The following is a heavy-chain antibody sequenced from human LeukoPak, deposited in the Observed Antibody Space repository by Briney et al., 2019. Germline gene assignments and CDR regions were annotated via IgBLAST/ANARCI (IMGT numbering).Heavy chain of an antibody. CDR1: GFIFSNYA. D-gene: IGHD3-10*01. Sequence: GSLRLSCAASGFIFSNYAMSWVRQAPGKGLEWVSAIGGRDSGTYYADSVRGRFTVSRDDPKNTLYLQMNTLRAEDTAVYYCAKDQVVGKTLGGVWFGVYYFDYWGQGTLVTVSS. J-gene: IGHJ4*02. CDR3: AKDQVVGKTLGGVWFGVYYFDY. CDR2: IGGRDSGT. V-gene: IGHV3-23*01.